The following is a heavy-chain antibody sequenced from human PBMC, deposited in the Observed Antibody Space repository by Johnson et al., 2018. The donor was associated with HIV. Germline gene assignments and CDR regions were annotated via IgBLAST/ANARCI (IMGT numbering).Heavy chain of an antibody. V-gene: IGHV3-53*01. CDR2: IYSGGST. D-gene: IGHD3-10*01. J-gene: IGHJ3*02. CDR3: AKERGRGGDAFDI. CDR1: DFTFSNNA. Sequence: VQLVESGGGVVQPGRSLRLSCAASDFTFSNNAIHWVRQAPGKGLEWVSVIYSGGSTYYADSVKGRFTISRDNSKNTLYLQMNSLRAEDTAVYYCAKERGRGGDAFDIWGQGTMVTVSS.